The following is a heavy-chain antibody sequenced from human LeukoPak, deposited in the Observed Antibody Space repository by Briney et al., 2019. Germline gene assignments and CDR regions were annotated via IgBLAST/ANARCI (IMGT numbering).Heavy chain of an antibody. J-gene: IGHJ4*02. CDR3: AKDGDNGRNYVLYYFDY. CDR1: GFTFSSYA. Sequence: PGGSLRLSCAASGFTFSSYAMSWARQAPGKGLEWVSAISGSGGSTYYADSAKGRFTISRDNSKNTLNLQMNSLRVEDTAIYYCAKDGDNGRNYVLYYFDYWGQGTLITVSS. V-gene: IGHV3-23*01. CDR2: ISGSGGST. D-gene: IGHD3-22*01.